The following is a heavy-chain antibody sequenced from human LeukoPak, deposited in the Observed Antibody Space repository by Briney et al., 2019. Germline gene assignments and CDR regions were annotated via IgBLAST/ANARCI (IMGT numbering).Heavy chain of an antibody. V-gene: IGHV3-13*01. CDR2: IGTAGDT. J-gene: IGHJ3*02. D-gene: IGHD3-22*01. CDR1: GFTFSSYD. CDR3: ARGSSGSYAFDI. Sequence: GGSLRLSCAASGFTFSSYDMHWVRRATGKDLEWVSAIGTAGDTYYPGSVKGRFTISRENAKNSLYLQMNSPRAGDTAVYYCARGSSGSYAFDIWGQGTMVTVSS.